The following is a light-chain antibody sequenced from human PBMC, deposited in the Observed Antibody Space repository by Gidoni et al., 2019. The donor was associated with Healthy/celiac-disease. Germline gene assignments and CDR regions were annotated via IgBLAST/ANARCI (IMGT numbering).Light chain of an antibody. V-gene: IGKV3-15*01. Sequence: EIVMTQSPATLSVSPGERATLSCRASQSFSSNLAWYQQKPGQAPRLLISGASTRATGIPARFSGSRSGTEFTLTISSLQSEDFAVYYCQQYNNWPFTFGGGTKVEIK. J-gene: IGKJ4*01. CDR1: QSFSSN. CDR3: QQYNNWPFT. CDR2: GAS.